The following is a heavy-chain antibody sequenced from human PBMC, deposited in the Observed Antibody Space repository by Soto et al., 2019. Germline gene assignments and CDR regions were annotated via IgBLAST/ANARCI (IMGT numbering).Heavy chain of an antibody. J-gene: IGHJ5*02. D-gene: IGHD2-15*01. Sequence: SETLSLTCTFSVGSISSGDYYCSWIRQPPWKGLEWIGYIYYSGSTYYNPSLKSRVTISVDTSKNQFSLKLSSVTDADTAVYYCAIGKVEVAATNYNWFERWGQETLVRGSS. CDR3: AIGKVEVAATNYNWFER. V-gene: IGHV4-30-4*01. CDR2: IYYSGST. CDR1: VGSISSGDYY.